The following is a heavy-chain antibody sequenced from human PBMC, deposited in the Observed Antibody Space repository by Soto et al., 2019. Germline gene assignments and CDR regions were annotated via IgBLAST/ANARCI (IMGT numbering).Heavy chain of an antibody. Sequence: VASVKVSCKASGYTFTGYYMHWVRQAPGQGLEWMGWINPNSGGTNYAQKFQGWVTMTRDTSISTAYMELSRLRSDDTAVYYCALNSLGYCSSTSCYRPRDAFDIWGQGTMVTVSS. CDR3: ALNSLGYCSSTSCYRPRDAFDI. D-gene: IGHD2-2*01. CDR1: GYTFTGYY. CDR2: INPNSGGT. V-gene: IGHV1-2*04. J-gene: IGHJ3*02.